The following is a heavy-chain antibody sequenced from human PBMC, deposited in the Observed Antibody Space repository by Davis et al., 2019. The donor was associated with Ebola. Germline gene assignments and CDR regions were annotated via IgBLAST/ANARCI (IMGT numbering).Heavy chain of an antibody. Sequence: GGSLRLSCAASGFTFSNAWMNWVRQAPGKGLEWVSYISSSSSTIYYADSVKGRFTISRDNAKNSLYLQMNSLRDEDTAVYYCASFEDIVLMVYAIPYWGQGTLVTVSS. CDR1: GFTFSNAW. J-gene: IGHJ4*02. CDR2: ISSSSSTI. CDR3: ASFEDIVLMVYAIPY. D-gene: IGHD2-8*01. V-gene: IGHV3-48*02.